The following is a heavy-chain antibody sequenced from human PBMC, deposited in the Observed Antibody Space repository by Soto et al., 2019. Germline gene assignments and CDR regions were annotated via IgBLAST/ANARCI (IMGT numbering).Heavy chain of an antibody. V-gene: IGHV4-39*01. CDR1: GASISTSSYF. CDR3: ARQHEITRYFDY. CDR2: VYHSGTT. D-gene: IGHD2-15*01. Sequence: SETLSLTCSVSGASISTSSYFWGWIRQAPGKVLEWIVNVYHSGTTLLNPSLKSRVSIFLDRSNNQFSLELNSATSADRAVYYCARQHEITRYFDYWGQGILVTVSS. J-gene: IGHJ4*02.